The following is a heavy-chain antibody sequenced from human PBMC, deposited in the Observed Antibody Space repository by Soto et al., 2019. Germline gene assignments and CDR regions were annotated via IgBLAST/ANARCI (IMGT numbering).Heavy chain of an antibody. V-gene: IGHV3-64D*06. Sequence: GGSLRLSCSASGFTFSSYAMHWVRQAPGKGLEYVSAISSNGGSTYYADSVKGRFTISRDNSKNTLYLQMSSLRAADTAVYYCVKDPSYYDFWSGYYISWGQGTLVTVSS. J-gene: IGHJ5*02. CDR3: VKDPSYYDFWSGYYIS. CDR2: ISSNGGST. CDR1: GFTFSSYA. D-gene: IGHD3-3*01.